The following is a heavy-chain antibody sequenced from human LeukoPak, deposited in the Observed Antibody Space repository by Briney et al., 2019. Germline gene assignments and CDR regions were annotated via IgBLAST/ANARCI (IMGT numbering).Heavy chain of an antibody. D-gene: IGHD6-13*01. Sequence: GGSLRLSCAASGFTFSSYAMSWVRQPPGKGLEWVSGISGSGDNTYYADSVKGRFTISRDNSKKTLYLHLNSLRVEDAAVYYCAKNGYSSIPGFHFEYWGQGTPVTVSS. J-gene: IGHJ4*02. CDR1: GFTFSSYA. CDR3: AKNGYSSIPGFHFEY. CDR2: ISGSGDNT. V-gene: IGHV3-23*01.